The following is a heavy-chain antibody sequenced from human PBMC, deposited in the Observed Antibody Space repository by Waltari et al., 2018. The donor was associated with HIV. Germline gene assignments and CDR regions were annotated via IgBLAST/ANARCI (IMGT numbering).Heavy chain of an antibody. CDR2: IYYTGST. J-gene: IGHJ4*02. Sequence: QVQLQESGPRLVQPSQTLSVTCTVSGASVTSGDHYWTWIRQAPGGGLEWIGYIYYTGSTYYSPSLKSRLSMSLDKSKNQFSLRLTSVTAADTAIYYCAREVYCSGASCSTHYFFDFWGQGILVPVSS. V-gene: IGHV4-30-4*08. CDR3: AREVYCSGASCSTHYFFDF. D-gene: IGHD2-15*01. CDR1: GASVTSGDHY.